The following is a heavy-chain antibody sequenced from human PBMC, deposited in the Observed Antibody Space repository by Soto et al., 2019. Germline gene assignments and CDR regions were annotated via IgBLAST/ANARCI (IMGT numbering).Heavy chain of an antibody. D-gene: IGHD2-15*01. CDR3: AKDYGYCSGGSCYSPGWFDP. Sequence: PGGSLRLSCAASGFTFSSYGMHWVRQAPGKGLEWVAVISYDGSNKYYADSVKGRFTISRDNSKNTLYLQMNSLRAEDTAVYYCAKDYGYCSGGSCYSPGWFDPWGQGTLVTVSS. CDR1: GFTFSSYG. J-gene: IGHJ5*02. V-gene: IGHV3-30*18. CDR2: ISYDGSNK.